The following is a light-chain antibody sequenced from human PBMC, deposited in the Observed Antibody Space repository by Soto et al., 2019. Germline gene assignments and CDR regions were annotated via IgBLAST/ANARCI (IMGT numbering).Light chain of an antibody. CDR1: QSVSSSY. CDR3: QQYGSSPYT. CDR2: VAS. J-gene: IGKJ2*01. Sequence: EIVLTQSPGTLSLSPGDRATLSCRASQSVSSSYFAWYQQKPGQAPRLLIYVASSRAAGVPDRFSGSGSGTDFTLTITSLEPEDFAVYFCQQYGSSPYTFGQGTRLDIK. V-gene: IGKV3-20*01.